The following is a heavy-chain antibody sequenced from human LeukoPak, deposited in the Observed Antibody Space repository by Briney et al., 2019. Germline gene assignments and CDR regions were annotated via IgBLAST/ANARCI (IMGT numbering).Heavy chain of an antibody. CDR3: ARGHPYSYGLIWYYYYYMDV. CDR1: GYSISSGYY. J-gene: IGHJ6*03. Sequence: PSETLSLTCTVSGYSISSGYYWGWIRQPPGKGLEWIGSIYHSGSTYYNPSLKSRVTISVDTSKNQFSLKLSSVTAADTAVYYCARGHPYSYGLIWYYYYYMDVWGKGTTVTISS. D-gene: IGHD5-18*01. CDR2: IYHSGST. V-gene: IGHV4-38-2*02.